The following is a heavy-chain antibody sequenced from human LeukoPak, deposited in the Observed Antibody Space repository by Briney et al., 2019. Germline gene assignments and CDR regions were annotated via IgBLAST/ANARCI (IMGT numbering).Heavy chain of an antibody. CDR1: GFTFSSYG. Sequence: PGGSLRLSCAASGFTFSSYGMHWVRQAPGKGLEGVAFLRYDGSNKYYADSVKGRFTISRDNSKNTLYLQMNSLRGEDTAVYYCAKDGRLGFDYWGQGTLVTVSS. CDR3: AKDGRLGFDY. V-gene: IGHV3-30*02. CDR2: LRYDGSNK. D-gene: IGHD1-26*01. J-gene: IGHJ4*02.